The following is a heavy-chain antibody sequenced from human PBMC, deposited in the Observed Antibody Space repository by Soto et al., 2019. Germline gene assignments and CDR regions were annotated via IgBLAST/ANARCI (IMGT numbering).Heavy chain of an antibody. Sequence: SGGSLRLSCAASGFTFSDYAMNWVRQTPGKGLEWVSAISGSGASTYYADSVKGRFTISRDNSENTLSLQMNSLRLEDTAVYYCANGRFLEWLLPENWFDPWGQGTLVTVSS. D-gene: IGHD3-3*01. V-gene: IGHV3-23*01. CDR1: GFTFSDYA. CDR3: ANGRFLEWLLPENWFDP. J-gene: IGHJ5*02. CDR2: ISGSGAST.